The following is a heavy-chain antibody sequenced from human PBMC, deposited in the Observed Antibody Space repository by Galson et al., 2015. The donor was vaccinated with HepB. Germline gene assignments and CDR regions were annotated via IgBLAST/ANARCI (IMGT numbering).Heavy chain of an antibody. CDR1: GVTFSSCD. V-gene: IGHV3-13*05. D-gene: IGHD2-15*01. CDR3: ARGAFVGGGAPTYYYGMDV. Sequence: YLRLPSGASGVTFSSCDMHWGRQATGKGLEWVSAIGTAGDPYYPGYVKGRFTISRENAKNSLYLQMNNLRAGDTAVYFCARGAFVGGGAPTYYYGMDVWGQGTTVTVSS. J-gene: IGHJ6*02. CDR2: IGTAGDP.